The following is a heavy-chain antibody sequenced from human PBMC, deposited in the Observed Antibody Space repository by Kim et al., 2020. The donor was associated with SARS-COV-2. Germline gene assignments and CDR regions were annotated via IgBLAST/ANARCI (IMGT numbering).Heavy chain of an antibody. J-gene: IGHJ4*02. CDR3: TRGLNYDILTGHQVDY. V-gene: IGHV3-49*03. Sequence: GGSLRLSCTASGFTFGDYAMSWFRQAPGKGLEWVGFIRSKAYGGTTEYAASVKGRFTISRDDSKSIAYLQMNSLKTEDTAVYYCTRGLNYDILTGHQVDYWGQGTLVTVSS. D-gene: IGHD3-9*01. CDR2: IRSKAYGGTT. CDR1: GFTFGDYA.